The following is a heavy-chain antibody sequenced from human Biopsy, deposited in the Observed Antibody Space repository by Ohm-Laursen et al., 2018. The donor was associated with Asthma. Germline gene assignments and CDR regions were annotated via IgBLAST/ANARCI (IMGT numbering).Heavy chain of an antibody. CDR1: GFAFDSYA. CDR2: ISHDGRES. CDR3: AKDFRGIAVAGDKGFDY. D-gene: IGHD6-19*01. J-gene: IGHJ4*02. V-gene: IGHV3-30*04. Sequence: SLRLSCAASGFAFDSYAMYWVRQSPGKGPEWVALISHDGRESGYVDSVRGRFTISRDNSKSTLFLQMDSLSAEDTAVYYCAKDFRGIAVAGDKGFDYWGQGTLVTVSS.